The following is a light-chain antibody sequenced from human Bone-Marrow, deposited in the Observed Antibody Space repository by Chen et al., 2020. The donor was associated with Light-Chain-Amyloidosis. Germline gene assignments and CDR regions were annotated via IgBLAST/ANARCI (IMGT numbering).Light chain of an antibody. CDR3: QVWDRSCDRPV. Sequence: SYVLTQPSSVSVAPGQTATIACGGNNIGSTSVHWYQQTPGKAPLLVVYDDSDRPSGIPERLSGSNSGNTATLTSSRVQAGDEADYYFQVWDRSCDRPVFGGGTKLTVL. V-gene: IGLV3-21*02. CDR1: NIGSTS. CDR2: DDS. J-gene: IGLJ3*02.